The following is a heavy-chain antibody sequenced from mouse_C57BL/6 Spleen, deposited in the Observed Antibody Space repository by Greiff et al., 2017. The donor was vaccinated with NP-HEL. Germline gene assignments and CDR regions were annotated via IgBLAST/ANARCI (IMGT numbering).Heavy chain of an antibody. Sequence: QVQLQQPGAELVRPGSSVKLSCKASGYTFTSYWMHWVKQRPIQGLEWIGNIDPSDSETHYNQKFKDKATLTVDKSSSTAYMQLSSLTSEDSAVYYCARSTNGEGGFAYWGQGTLVTVSA. D-gene: IGHD4-1*01. V-gene: IGHV1-52*01. CDR2: IDPSDSET. CDR1: GYTFTSYW. J-gene: IGHJ3*01. CDR3: ARSTNGEGGFAY.